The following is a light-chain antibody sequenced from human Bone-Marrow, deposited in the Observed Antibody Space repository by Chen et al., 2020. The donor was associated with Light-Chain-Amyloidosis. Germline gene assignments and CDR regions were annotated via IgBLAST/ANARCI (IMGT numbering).Light chain of an antibody. CDR3: QSYQGSSQGV. Sequence: NFMPTQPHSGPASPGKTVISSCTPRSSSIAANYVQWYQQHPGSSPTTVIYEDDQRPSGVPDRFSGSIDRASNAASLTSSGLKNEDEADYYCQSYQGSSQGVFGGGTKLTVL. V-gene: IGLV6-57*01. CDR1: SSSIAANY. CDR2: EDD. J-gene: IGLJ3*02.